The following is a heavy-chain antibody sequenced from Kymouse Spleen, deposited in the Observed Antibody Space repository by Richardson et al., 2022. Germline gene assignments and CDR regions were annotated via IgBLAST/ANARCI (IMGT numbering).Heavy chain of an antibody. CDR1: GGSFSGYY. D-gene: IGHD6-6*01. V-gene: IGHV4-34*01. J-gene: IGHJ3*02. Sequence: QVQLQQWGAGLLKPSETLSLTCAVYGGSFSGYYWSWIRQPPGKGLEWIGEINHSGSTNYNPSLKSRVTISVDTSKNQFSLKLSSVTAADTAVYYCARGRKYSSSADAFDIWGQGTMVTVSS. CDR3: ARGRKYSSSADAFDI. CDR2: INHSGST.